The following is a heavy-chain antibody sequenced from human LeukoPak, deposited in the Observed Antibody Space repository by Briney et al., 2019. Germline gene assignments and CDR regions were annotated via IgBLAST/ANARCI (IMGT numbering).Heavy chain of an antibody. CDR1: GGSVSSSNW. D-gene: IGHD3-22*01. J-gene: IGHJ4*02. CDR2: IYHSGST. CDR3: ATYNESSGYRLDY. V-gene: IGHV4-4*02. Sequence: PSETLSLTCAVSGGSVSSSNWWTWVRQPPGKGLEWIGEIYHSGSTNYNPSLKSRVTMSVDKSKNQFSLELSSVTAADTAVYYCATYNESSGYRLDYWGQGTLVTVSS.